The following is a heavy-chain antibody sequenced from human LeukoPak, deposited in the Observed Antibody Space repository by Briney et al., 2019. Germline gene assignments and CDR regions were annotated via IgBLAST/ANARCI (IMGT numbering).Heavy chain of an antibody. CDR3: AKDRLVRGVTACYFDY. D-gene: IGHD3-10*01. J-gene: IGHJ4*02. CDR1: GFTFNSYA. Sequence: PGGSLRLSCAASGFTFNSYAMSWVRQAPGKGLEWGSAISGSGGSTYYADSVKGRFTISRDNSKNTLYLQMNSLRAEDTAVYYCAKDRLVRGVTACYFDYWGQGTLVTVSS. CDR2: ISGSGGST. V-gene: IGHV3-23*01.